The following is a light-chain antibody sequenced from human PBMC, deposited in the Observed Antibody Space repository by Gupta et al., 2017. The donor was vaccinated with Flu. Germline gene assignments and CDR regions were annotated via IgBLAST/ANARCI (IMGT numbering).Light chain of an antibody. CDR1: SSDVGGYNY. J-gene: IGLJ2*01. CDR3: PSDTSSSTLV. Sequence: QSALTQPASVSRSPVQPITISCTGTSSDVGGYNYVSWYQQHPGKAPNLMIYEVSSRSAGVATRFSVSKSGNTASLTISVLQAEDAADYYCPSDTSSSTLVFGGGTKLTVL. V-gene: IGLV2-14*01. CDR2: EVS.